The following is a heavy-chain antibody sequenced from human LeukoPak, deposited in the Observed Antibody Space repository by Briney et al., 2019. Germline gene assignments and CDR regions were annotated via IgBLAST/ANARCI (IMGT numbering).Heavy chain of an antibody. J-gene: IGHJ4*02. CDR2: ISAYNGNT. CDR1: GYTFTSCG. CDR3: ARDRVKYSGYDCFDY. V-gene: IGHV1-18*01. Sequence: ASVKVSCKASGYTFTSCGISWVRQAPGQGLEWMGWISAYNGNTNYAQKLQGRVTMTTDTSTSTAYMELRSLRSDDTAVYYCARDRVKYSGYDCFDYWGQGTLVTVSS. D-gene: IGHD5-12*01.